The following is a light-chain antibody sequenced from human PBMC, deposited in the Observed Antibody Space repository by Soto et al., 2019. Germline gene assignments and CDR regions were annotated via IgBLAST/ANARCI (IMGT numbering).Light chain of an antibody. J-gene: IGKJ5*01. CDR2: GAY. CDR1: QRVSNNY. CDR3: QQYHTSSIT. V-gene: IGKV3-20*01. Sequence: EIVLTQSPGTLSLSPGERATLSCRASQRVSNNYLAWYQQKPGQAPRLLIFGAYNRAAGIPDRFIGSGSGTDFSLTIDSLQPDDFATYYCQQYHTSSITFGQGTRLEIK.